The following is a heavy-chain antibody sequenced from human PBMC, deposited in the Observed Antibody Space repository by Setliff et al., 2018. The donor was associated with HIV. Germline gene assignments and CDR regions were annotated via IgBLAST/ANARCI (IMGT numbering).Heavy chain of an antibody. J-gene: IGHJ4*02. CDR1: GGSFSGYF. Sequence: PSETLSLTCAVYGGSFSGYFWSWIRQPPGMGLEWIGNVYFSGDATYNPSLKTRVTISIQTSRSQFSLTLRSVTAADTATYYCARDLASSYFDFWGQGALVTVSS. D-gene: IGHD3-16*01. CDR2: VYFSGDA. V-gene: IGHV4-59*01. CDR3: ARDLASSYFDF.